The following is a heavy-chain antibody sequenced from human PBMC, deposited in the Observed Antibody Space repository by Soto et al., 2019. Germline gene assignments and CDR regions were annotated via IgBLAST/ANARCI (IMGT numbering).Heavy chain of an antibody. CDR1: GGSISSSSYY. J-gene: IGHJ3*02. V-gene: IGHV4-39*01. D-gene: IGHD5-12*01. CDR3: ASGGYSGYDSDDAFDI. CDR2: IYYSGST. Sequence: SETLSLTCTVSGGSISSSSYYWGWIRQPPGKGLEWIGSIYYSGSTYYNPSLKSRVTISVDTSKNQFSLKLSSVTAADTAVYYCASGGYSGYDSDDAFDIWGQGTMVTVSS.